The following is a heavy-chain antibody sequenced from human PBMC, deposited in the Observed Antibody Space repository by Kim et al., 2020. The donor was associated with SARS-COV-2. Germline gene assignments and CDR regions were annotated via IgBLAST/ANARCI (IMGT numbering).Heavy chain of an antibody. Sequence: SETLSLTCTVSGGSIRSDGYYWSWIRQSPGKGLEWIGYILYNGVTFYNPSLKSRVSFALDTSKNQFSLNLNVVTAADTAVYYCVRDEGPLASGLDVWGQG. V-gene: IGHV4-30-4*01. CDR1: GGSIRSDGYY. CDR3: VRDEGPLASGLDV. D-gene: IGHD2-21*01. J-gene: IGHJ6*02. CDR2: ILYNGVT.